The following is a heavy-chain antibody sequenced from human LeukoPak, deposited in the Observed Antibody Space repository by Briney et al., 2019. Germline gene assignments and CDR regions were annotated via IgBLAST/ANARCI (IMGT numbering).Heavy chain of an antibody. V-gene: IGHV3-11*04. CDR3: ATILNKYSYGSADY. Sequence: GGSLRLSCAASGFTFSDHFMSWIRKSPGKGLGWVESISSSGSTIYYADSVKGRFTISRDNAKNSLYLQMNSLRAEDTAVYYCATILNKYSYGSADYWGQGTLVTVSS. D-gene: IGHD5-18*01. J-gene: IGHJ4*02. CDR1: GFTFSDHF. CDR2: ISSSGSTI.